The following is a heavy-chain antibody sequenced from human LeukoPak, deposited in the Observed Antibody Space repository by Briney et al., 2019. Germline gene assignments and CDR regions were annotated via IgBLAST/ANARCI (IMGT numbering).Heavy chain of an antibody. CDR3: AKPSNYYGSATDAFDF. V-gene: IGHV4-61*02. CDR1: GGSISSGSYY. CDR2: IYTSGST. D-gene: IGHD3-10*01. J-gene: IGHJ3*01. Sequence: SETLSLTCTVSGGSISSGSYYWSWIRQPAGQGLEWIGRIYTSGSTNYNPSLKSRVTISVDTSKNQFSLKLSSVTAADTAVYYCAKPSNYYGSATDAFDFWGQGTMVTVSS.